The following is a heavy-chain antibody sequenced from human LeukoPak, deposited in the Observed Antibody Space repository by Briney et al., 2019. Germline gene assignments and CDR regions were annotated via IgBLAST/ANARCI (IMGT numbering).Heavy chain of an antibody. V-gene: IGHV4-59*01. D-gene: IGHD3-16*01. Sequence: SETLSLTCTVSGGSISSSYWSWVRQPPGKGLEWIGYIYYSGSINYNPSLKSRVTISVDTSKNQFSLKLSSVTAADTAVYYCASGATSWAHMDVWGEGTTVTVSS. CDR3: ASGATSWAHMDV. CDR2: IYYSGSI. CDR1: GGSISSSY. J-gene: IGHJ6*03.